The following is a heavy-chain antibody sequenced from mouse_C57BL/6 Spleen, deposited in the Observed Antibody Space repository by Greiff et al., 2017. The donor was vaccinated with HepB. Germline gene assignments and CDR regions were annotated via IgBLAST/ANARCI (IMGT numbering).Heavy chain of an antibody. Sequence: DVHLVESGGDLVKPGGSLKLSCAASGFTFSSYGMSWVRQTPDKRLEWVATISSGGSYTYYPDSVKGRFTISRDNAKNTLYLQMSSLKSEDTAMYYCARGGYDYDRAYFDYWGQGTTLTVSS. CDR3: ARGGYDYDRAYFDY. CDR2: ISSGGSYT. J-gene: IGHJ2*01. V-gene: IGHV5-6*01. D-gene: IGHD2-4*01. CDR1: GFTFSSYG.